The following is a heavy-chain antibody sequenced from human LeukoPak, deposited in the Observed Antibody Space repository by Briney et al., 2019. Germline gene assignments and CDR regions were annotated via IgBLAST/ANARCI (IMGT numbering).Heavy chain of an antibody. CDR1: GYTFTSYY. V-gene: IGHV1-46*01. CDR3: ARDSLDDILTGYYTGAFDC. D-gene: IGHD3-9*01. J-gene: IGHJ4*02. Sequence: ASVKVSCKASGYTFTSYYMHWVRQAPGQGLEWMGIINPSGGSTSYAQKFQGRVTMTRDMSTSTVYMELSSLRSEDTAVYYCARDSLDDILTGYYTGAFDCWGQGTLVTVSS. CDR2: INPSGGST.